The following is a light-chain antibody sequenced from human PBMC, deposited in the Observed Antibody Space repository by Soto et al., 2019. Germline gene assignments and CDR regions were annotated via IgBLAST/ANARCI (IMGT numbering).Light chain of an antibody. Sequence: DIQMTQFPSTLSASIGDRVTITCRASQTISSSLAWYQQKPGKAPKLLIYKASNLETGVPSRFSGSGSGTEFALTLSSLQPDDFATYYCQQYIRYSPYTFGQGTRLEIK. J-gene: IGKJ2*01. CDR2: KAS. V-gene: IGKV1-5*03. CDR1: QTISSS. CDR3: QQYIRYSPYT.